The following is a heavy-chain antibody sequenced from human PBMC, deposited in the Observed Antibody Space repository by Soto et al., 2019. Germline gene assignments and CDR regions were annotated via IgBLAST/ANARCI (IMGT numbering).Heavy chain of an antibody. Sequence: NPSETLSLTCAVSGGSISSGGYSWSWIRQPPGKGLEWIGYIYHSGSPYYNPSLKSRVNISVDRSKNQFSLKLTSVTAADTAVYYCARVPSPWGQGTLVTVSS. CDR2: IYHSGSP. CDR3: ARVPSP. J-gene: IGHJ5*02. CDR1: GGSISSGGYS. V-gene: IGHV4-30-2*01.